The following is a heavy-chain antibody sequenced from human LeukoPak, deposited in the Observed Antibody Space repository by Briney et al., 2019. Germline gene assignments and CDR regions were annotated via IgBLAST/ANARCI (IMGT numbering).Heavy chain of an antibody. CDR2: INHSGST. V-gene: IGHV4-34*01. CDR1: GGSFSGYY. Sequence: SETLSLTCAVYGGSFSGYYWSWIRQPPGKGLEWIGEINHSGSTNYNPSLKSRVTISVDTSKNQFSLKLSSVTAADTAVYYCARAHRHYDYVWGSYRYRGFDYWGQGTLVTVSS. D-gene: IGHD3-16*02. CDR3: ARAHRHYDYVWGSYRYRGFDY. J-gene: IGHJ4*02.